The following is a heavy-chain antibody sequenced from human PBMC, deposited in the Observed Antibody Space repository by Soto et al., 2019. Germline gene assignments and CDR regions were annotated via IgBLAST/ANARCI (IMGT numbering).Heavy chain of an antibody. CDR1: GFTFDDYA. J-gene: IGHJ1*01. Sequence: PGGSLRLSCAASGFTFDDYAMHWVRQVPGKGLEWVSGINWSSGSIGYADSVKGRFAISRDNAKNSLHLQMNSLRAEDTAFYYCVKDESINWYSGHFRHWGQGTLVTVSS. V-gene: IGHV3-9*01. D-gene: IGHD6-13*01. CDR3: VKDESINWYSGHFRH. CDR2: INWSSGSI.